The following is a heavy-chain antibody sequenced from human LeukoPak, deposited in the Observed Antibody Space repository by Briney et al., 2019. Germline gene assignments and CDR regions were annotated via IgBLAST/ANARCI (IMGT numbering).Heavy chain of an antibody. D-gene: IGHD3-3*01. CDR1: GGSISSYY. V-gene: IGHV4-59*01. CDR3: ARRYDFWSGKNAFDI. Sequence: PSETLSLTCTVSGGSISSYYWSWIRQPPGKGLEWIGYIYYSGSTNYNPSLKSRVTISVDTSKNQFSLKLSSVTAADTAVYYCARRYDFWSGKNAFDIWGQGTMVTVSS. J-gene: IGHJ3*02. CDR2: IYYSGST.